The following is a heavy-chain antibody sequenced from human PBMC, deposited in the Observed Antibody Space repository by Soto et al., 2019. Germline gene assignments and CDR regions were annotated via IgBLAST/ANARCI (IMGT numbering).Heavy chain of an antibody. CDR3: ATRGPLLRYFDWLLRPFAY. D-gene: IGHD3-9*01. J-gene: IGHJ4*02. CDR2: IFHSGST. Sequence: SETVSLTCIVSGASIRGGGYYYHWIRKHPGKGLEWIGYIFHSGSTYYNPSLRSRVTMSADTSKNQFSLKLTSVTAADTAVYYCATRGPLLRYFDWLLRPFAYWGQRTLVTVS. V-gene: IGHV4-31*03. CDR1: GASIRGGGYY.